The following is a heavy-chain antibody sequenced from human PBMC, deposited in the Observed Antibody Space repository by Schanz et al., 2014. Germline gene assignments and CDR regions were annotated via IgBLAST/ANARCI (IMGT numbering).Heavy chain of an antibody. CDR1: GFTVSNSY. D-gene: IGHD6-19*01. V-gene: IGHV3-53*01. Sequence: DVQLVDSGGGLVQPGGSLRLSCAASGFTVSNSYIHWVRQAPGKGLEWVSTIYSSGSTYYADSVRGRFTISRDNAKNSLYLQMNSLRVEDTAVYYCARDLISSGWYGWGQGTLVTVSS. CDR3: ARDLISSGWYG. J-gene: IGHJ4*02. CDR2: IYSSGST.